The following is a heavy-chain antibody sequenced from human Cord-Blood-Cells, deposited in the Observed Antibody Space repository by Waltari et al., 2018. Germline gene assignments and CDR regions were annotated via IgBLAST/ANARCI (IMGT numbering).Heavy chain of an antibody. CDR3: ARGVAAAGSPYFDY. CDR2: LNHSGST. CDR1: GGSFSGYY. V-gene: IGHV4-34*01. J-gene: IGHJ4*02. Sequence: QVQLPQWGAGPLKPSETLSLTCAVYGGSFSGYYRSWIRQPPGKGLEWIGELNHSGSTNYNPSLKSRVTISVDTSKNQFSLKLSSVTAADTAVYYCARGVAAAGSPYFDYWGQGTLVTVSS. D-gene: IGHD6-13*01.